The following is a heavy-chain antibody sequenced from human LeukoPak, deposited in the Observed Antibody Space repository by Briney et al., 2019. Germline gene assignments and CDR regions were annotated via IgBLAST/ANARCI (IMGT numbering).Heavy chain of an antibody. CDR3: ARDLGGYSYGSHFDY. D-gene: IGHD5-18*01. V-gene: IGHV3-21*01. CDR1: GFTFSSYA. CDR2: ISTSSSYI. J-gene: IGHJ4*02. Sequence: GGSLRLSCAASGFTFSSYAMHWVRQAPGKGLEWVSSISTSSSYIYYADSVKGRFTISRDNARNSLYLHMNSLSAEDTAVYYCARDLGGYSYGSHFDYWGQGTLVTVSS.